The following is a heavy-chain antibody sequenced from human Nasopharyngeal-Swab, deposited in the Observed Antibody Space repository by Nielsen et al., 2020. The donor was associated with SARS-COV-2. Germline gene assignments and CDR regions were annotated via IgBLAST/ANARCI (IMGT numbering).Heavy chain of an antibody. CDR3: AKGGYCSSTSCYIDY. CDR2: ISGSGGST. CDR1: GFTFSSYA. J-gene: IGHJ4*02. V-gene: IGHV3-23*01. D-gene: IGHD2-2*02. Sequence: GESLKISCAASGFTFSSYAMSWVRQAPGKGLEWVSAISGSGGSTYYADSEKGRFTISRDNSKNTLYLQMNSLRAEDTAVYYCAKGGYCSSTSCYIDYWGQGTLVTVSS.